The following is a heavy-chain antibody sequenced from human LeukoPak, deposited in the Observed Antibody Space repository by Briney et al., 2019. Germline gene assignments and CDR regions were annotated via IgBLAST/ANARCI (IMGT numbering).Heavy chain of an antibody. Sequence: SETLSLTCTVSGGSISSRSYYWGWIRQPPGKGLEWIGYIYYSGSTYYNPSLKSRVTISVDTSKNQFSLKLSSVTAADTAVYYCARGRIMITFGGADAFDIWGQGTMVTVSS. CDR2: IYYSGST. CDR3: ARGRIMITFGGADAFDI. V-gene: IGHV4-30-4*08. D-gene: IGHD3-16*01. J-gene: IGHJ3*02. CDR1: GGSISSRSYY.